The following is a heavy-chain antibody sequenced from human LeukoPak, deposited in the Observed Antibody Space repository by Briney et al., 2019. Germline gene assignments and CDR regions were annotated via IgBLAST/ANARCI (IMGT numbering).Heavy chain of an antibody. CDR2: INHSGST. D-gene: IGHD3-9*01. CDR3: VLRDILTGYYRREIDAFDI. Sequence: SETLSLTCAVYGGSFSGYYWSWIRQPPGKGLEWTGEINHSGSTNYNPSLKSRVTISVGTSKNQFSLKLSSVTAADTAVYYCVLRDILTGYYRREIDAFDIWGQGTMVTVSS. V-gene: IGHV4-34*01. CDR1: GGSFSGYY. J-gene: IGHJ3*02.